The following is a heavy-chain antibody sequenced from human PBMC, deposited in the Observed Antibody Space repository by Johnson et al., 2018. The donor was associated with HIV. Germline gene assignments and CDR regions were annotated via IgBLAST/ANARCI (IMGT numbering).Heavy chain of an antibody. J-gene: IGHJ3*02. CDR1: GFTFSSYA. V-gene: IGHV3-9*01. D-gene: IGHD5-24*01. CDR2: ISWNSDDI. Sequence: QLVESGGGVVQPGRSLRLSCAASGFTFSSYAMHWVRQAPGKGLEWVSGISWNSDDIGYADSVTGRFSISRDNAKNCLYLQMNGLNPEDTALYYCAKDIHPRWLQPMGAFDIWGQGTMVTVSS. CDR3: AKDIHPRWLQPMGAFDI.